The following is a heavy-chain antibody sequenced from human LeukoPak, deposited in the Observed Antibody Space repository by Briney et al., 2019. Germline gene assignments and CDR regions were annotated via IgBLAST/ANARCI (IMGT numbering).Heavy chain of an antibody. D-gene: IGHD3-10*01. J-gene: IGHJ6*03. V-gene: IGHV3-43*01. CDR1: GFTFDDYT. CDR2: ISWDGGST. CDR3: AKGSGESYYYYMDV. Sequence: GGSLRLSCAASGFTFDDYTMHWVRQAPGKGLEWVSLISWDGGSTYYADSVKGRFTISRDNSKNSLYLQMNSLRTEDTALYYCAKGSGESYYYYMDVWGKGTTVTVSS.